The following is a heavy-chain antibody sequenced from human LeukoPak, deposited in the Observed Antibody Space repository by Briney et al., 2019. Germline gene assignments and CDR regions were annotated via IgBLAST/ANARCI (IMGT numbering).Heavy chain of an antibody. CDR1: GFTFSSYS. V-gene: IGHV3-21*01. CDR3: ARGGFDAFDI. J-gene: IGHJ3*02. D-gene: IGHD1-26*01. CDR2: ISSSSSYL. Sequence: GGSLRLSCAASGFTFSSYSVNWVRQAPGKGLEWVSSISSSSSYLYYADSVKGRFTISRDNSKNTLYLQMNSLRAEDTAVHYCARGGFDAFDIWGQGTMVTVSS.